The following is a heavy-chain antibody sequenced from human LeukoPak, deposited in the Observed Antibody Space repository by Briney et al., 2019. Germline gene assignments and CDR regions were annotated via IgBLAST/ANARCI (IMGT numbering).Heavy chain of an antibody. V-gene: IGHV3-53*01. CDR1: GFTVRSIY. Sequence: GGSLRLSCAASGFTVRSIYMTWVRQAPGKGLEWVSSFYSGGSSYYADSVKGRFIISRDSSTYTLYLQMNSLRVEDTAVYFCARDRGYGYGFFDYWGQGTLVTVSS. J-gene: IGHJ4*02. D-gene: IGHD5-18*01. CDR2: FYSGGSS. CDR3: ARDRGYGYGFFDY.